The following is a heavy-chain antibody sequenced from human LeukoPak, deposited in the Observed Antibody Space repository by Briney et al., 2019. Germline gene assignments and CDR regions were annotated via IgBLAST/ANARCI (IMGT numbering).Heavy chain of an antibody. Sequence: ASVKVSCKASGGSFSKFAISWVRQAPGQGFEWLGGIFGTVTYAPNFQGRVSFTTDESTSTAYMELSGLTSEDTAVYYFVAQLVDAPPTFDYWGQGTLVTVSS. CDR3: VAQLVDAPPTFDY. CDR2: IFGTV. V-gene: IGHV1-69*05. CDR1: GGSFSKFA. J-gene: IGHJ4*02. D-gene: IGHD1-1*01.